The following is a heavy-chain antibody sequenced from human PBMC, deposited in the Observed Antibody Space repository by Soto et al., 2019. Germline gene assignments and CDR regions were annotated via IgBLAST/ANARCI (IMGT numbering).Heavy chain of an antibody. D-gene: IGHD3-16*01. J-gene: IGHJ6*02. Sequence: QVQLVESGGGVVQPGASLRLSCEASGFAFSSYAMHWVRQAPGKGLEWVGVISYDGNYIYYADSVKGRFTISRDNSKNTLYVQVNSLRPEDTAVYYCAKGILSATIGPYAMDVWGHGTKGTVSS. CDR2: ISYDGNYI. CDR3: AKGILSATIGPYAMDV. V-gene: IGHV3-30*18. CDR1: GFAFSSYA.